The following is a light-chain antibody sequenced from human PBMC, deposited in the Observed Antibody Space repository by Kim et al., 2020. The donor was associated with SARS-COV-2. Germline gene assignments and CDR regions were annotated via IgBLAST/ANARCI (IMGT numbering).Light chain of an antibody. CDR1: SSDVGGDNY. CDR2: DVS. J-gene: IGLJ2*01. CDR3: SSCAGTNNLI. V-gene: IGLV2-8*01. Sequence: QSALTQPPSASGSPGQSVTISCTGTSSDVGGDNYVSWYQQHPGKAPKLMIYDVSKRPSGVPDRFSGSKSGNSASLTVSGLQADDEADYYCSSCAGTNNLIFGGGTKLTVL.